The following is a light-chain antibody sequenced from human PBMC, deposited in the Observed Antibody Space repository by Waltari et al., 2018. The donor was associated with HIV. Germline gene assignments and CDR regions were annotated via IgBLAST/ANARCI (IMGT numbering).Light chain of an antibody. CDR2: RNN. CDR3: AAWGDSLTSFV. Sequence: SVLTQPPSASETPGQRVTLACSGRSSNVGSNYVYWYQHRPGPAPKLLIYRNNQRPSGVPDRFSGSKSGTSASLAISGLRSEDEADYYCAAWGDSLTSFVFGTGTKVTVL. J-gene: IGLJ1*01. CDR1: SSNVGSNY. V-gene: IGLV1-47*01.